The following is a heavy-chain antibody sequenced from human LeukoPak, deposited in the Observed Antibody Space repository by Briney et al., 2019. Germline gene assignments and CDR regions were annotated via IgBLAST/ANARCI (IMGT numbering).Heavy chain of an antibody. CDR2: TYSSGIT. Sequence: SETLSLTCTVSGDSLSSYYWSWIRPPPGKGLEWIGYTYSSGITNYNPSLKSRVTISTDTSKNQLSLQLTSVTAADTAVYYCARRGNQFDYWGQGTLVTVSS. J-gene: IGHJ4*02. V-gene: IGHV4-4*09. CDR3: ARRGNQFDY. CDR1: GDSLSSYY. D-gene: IGHD1-14*01.